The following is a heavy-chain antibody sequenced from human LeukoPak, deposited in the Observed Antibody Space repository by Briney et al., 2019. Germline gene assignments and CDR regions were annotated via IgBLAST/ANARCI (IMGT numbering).Heavy chain of an antibody. CDR3: TRHATTETTPQQLFHQ. V-gene: IGHV3-73*01. CDR2: IKSKSYTYAT. Sequence: PGGSLRLSCVASGFRFSDSAMHWVRQASGNGLEWIGRIKSKSYTYATAYSASVRDRFVISRDDSQNTPYLQMNSLRTEDTAVYYCTRHATTETTPQQLFHQGGQGTLVTVPS. D-gene: IGHD4-17*01. CDR1: GFRFSDSA. J-gene: IGHJ1*01.